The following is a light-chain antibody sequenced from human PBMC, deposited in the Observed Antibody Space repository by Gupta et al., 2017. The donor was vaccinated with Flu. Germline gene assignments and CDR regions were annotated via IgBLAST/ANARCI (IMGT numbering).Light chain of an antibody. V-gene: IGLV2-11*01. CDR2: DVS. Sequence: QSALTQPPSVSGSPGQSVPISCTGTSSDGGGYNYVSWYQHHPGKAPKLMIYDVSKRPSGVPDRFSGSKSGNTASLTISGLQAEDEADYYCCSYAGSNTLVFGGGTKLTVL. J-gene: IGLJ2*01. CDR1: SSDGGGYNY. CDR3: CSYAGSNTLV.